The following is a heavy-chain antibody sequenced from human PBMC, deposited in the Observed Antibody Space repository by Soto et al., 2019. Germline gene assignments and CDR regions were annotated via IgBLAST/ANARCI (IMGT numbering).Heavy chain of an antibody. D-gene: IGHD2-2*01. CDR2: IWRDGGNE. CDR3: ARDTGCSLTSCYPDY. CDR1: GFPFISNG. Sequence: QVQLVESGGGVVQPGRSLRLSCAAPGFPFISNGMHWFRQAPGKGLEWGAVIWRDGGNEFYADSVKGRFTISRDNSKNTLYLQMNSLRADDTAMYYCARDTGCSLTSCYPDYWGRGTLVTVSS. J-gene: IGHJ4*02. V-gene: IGHV3-33*01.